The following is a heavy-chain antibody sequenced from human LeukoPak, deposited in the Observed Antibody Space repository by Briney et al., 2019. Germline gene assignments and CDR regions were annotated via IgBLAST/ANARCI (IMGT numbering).Heavy chain of an antibody. J-gene: IGHJ6*03. D-gene: IGHD3-10*01. Sequence: SVKVSCKASGGTFSSYAISWVRQAPGQGLEWMGRIIPIFGTANYAQKFQGRVTITTDESTSTAYMELSSLRSEDTAVYYCASHLYRRARGDYYYYLDVWGKGTTVTVSS. CDR3: ASHLYRRARGDYYYYLDV. CDR1: GGTFSSYA. V-gene: IGHV1-69*05. CDR2: IIPIFGTA.